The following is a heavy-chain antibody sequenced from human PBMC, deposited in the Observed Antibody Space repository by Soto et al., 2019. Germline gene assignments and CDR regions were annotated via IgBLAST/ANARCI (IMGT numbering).Heavy chain of an antibody. Sequence: EVQLVESGGGLVQPGGSLRLSCAASGFTFGTYWMTWVRQPPGKGLECVADIKPDGSERYYVDSVKGRFTISRDNAKNSLYLPMNSLRAEDTAVYYWATDLNGEHYWGQGTLVTVSS. CDR2: IKPDGSER. V-gene: IGHV3-7*04. CDR1: GFTFGTYW. CDR3: ATDLNGEHY. D-gene: IGHD3-10*01. J-gene: IGHJ4*02.